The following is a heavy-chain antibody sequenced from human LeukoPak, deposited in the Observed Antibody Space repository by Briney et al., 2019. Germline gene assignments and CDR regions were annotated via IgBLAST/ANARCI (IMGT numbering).Heavy chain of an antibody. D-gene: IGHD3-22*01. V-gene: IGHV4-30-4*01. CDR1: GGSISSGDYY. J-gene: IGHJ4*02. CDR2: IYYSGST. CDR3: ARSYDSSGYYPDY. Sequence: PSQTLSLTCTVSGGSISSGDYYWSWIRQPPGKGLEWIGYIYYSGSTYYNPSLKSRVTISLDTSKNQFSLNLSSVTAADTAVYYCARSYDSSGYYPDYWGQGTLVTVSS.